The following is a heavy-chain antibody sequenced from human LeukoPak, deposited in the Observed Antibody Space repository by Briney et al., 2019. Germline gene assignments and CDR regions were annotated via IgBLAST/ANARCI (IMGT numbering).Heavy chain of an antibody. CDR2: IKSDGISP. D-gene: IGHD4-11*01. CDR1: GFIFSSYW. CDR3: AKDGHYSNFYFDY. V-gene: IGHV3-74*01. Sequence: GGSLRLSCAASGFIFSSYWMHWVRQAPGKGPVWVSRIKSDGISPSYADSVKGRFTISRDNAKNTVYLQMNSLRAEDTAVYYCAKDGHYSNFYFDYWGQGTLVTVSS. J-gene: IGHJ4*02.